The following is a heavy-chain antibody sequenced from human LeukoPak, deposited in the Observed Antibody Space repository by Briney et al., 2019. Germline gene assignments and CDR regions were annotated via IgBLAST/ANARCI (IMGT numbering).Heavy chain of an antibody. Sequence: GGSLRLSCAASGFTFSSYSMNWVRQAPGKGLEWVSSISSSSSYIYYADSVKGRFTISRDNSKNTLYLQMNSLRAEDTAVYYCAREVYSGYHFDYWGQGTLVTVSS. CDR3: AREVYSGYHFDY. J-gene: IGHJ4*02. D-gene: IGHD5-12*01. CDR2: ISSSSSYI. CDR1: GFTFSSYS. V-gene: IGHV3-21*01.